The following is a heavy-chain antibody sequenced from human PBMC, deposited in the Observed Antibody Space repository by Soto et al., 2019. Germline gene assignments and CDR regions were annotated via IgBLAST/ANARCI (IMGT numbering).Heavy chain of an antibody. Sequence: EVQLVESGGGLVQPGGSLRLSCAASGFTFSSYSMNWVRQAPGKGLEWVSYITSGSSTIYYADSVKGRFTISRENAENSLYLQMNSLRAEDTAVYSCAKSAFWNSFDYWGQGALVTVSS. V-gene: IGHV3-48*01. J-gene: IGHJ4*02. CDR2: ITSGSSTI. CDR1: GFTFSSYS. D-gene: IGHD3-3*01. CDR3: AKSAFWNSFDY.